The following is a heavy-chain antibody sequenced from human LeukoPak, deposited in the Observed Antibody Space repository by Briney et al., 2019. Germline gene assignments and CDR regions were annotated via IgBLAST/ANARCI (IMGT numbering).Heavy chain of an antibody. CDR2: IKQDGSEK. J-gene: IGHJ4*02. CDR1: GFTFSSYW. Sequence: PGGSLRLSCAASGFTFSSYWMSWVRQAPGKGLEWVANIKQDGSEKYYVDSVKGRFTISRDNAKNSLYLQMNSLRAEDTAVYYCAKGALVATIGGYFDYWGQGTLVTVSS. V-gene: IGHV3-7*01. CDR3: AKGALVATIGGYFDY. D-gene: IGHD5-12*01.